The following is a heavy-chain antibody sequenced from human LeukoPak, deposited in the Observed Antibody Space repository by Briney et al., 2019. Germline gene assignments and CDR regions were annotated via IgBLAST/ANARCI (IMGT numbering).Heavy chain of an antibody. Sequence: PGGSLRLSCAASGFTFSDYYMSWIRQAPGKGLEWVSYISSSGSTIYYADSVKGRFTISRDSAKNSLYLQMNSLRAEDTAVYSCARGRDGYNSGAFDIWGQGTMVTVPS. CDR2: ISSSGSTI. CDR1: GFTFSDYY. D-gene: IGHD5-24*01. J-gene: IGHJ3*02. CDR3: ARGRDGYNSGAFDI. V-gene: IGHV3-11*04.